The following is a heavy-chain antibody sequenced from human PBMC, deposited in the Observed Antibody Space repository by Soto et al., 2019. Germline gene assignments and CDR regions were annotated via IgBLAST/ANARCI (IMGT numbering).Heavy chain of an antibody. CDR1: GYSFTSYW. V-gene: IGHV5-10-1*01. Sequence: PGASLKISCKGSGYSFTSYWISWVRQMPGKGLEWMGRIDPSDSYPNYSPSFQGHVTISADKSISTAYLQWSSLKASDTAMYYCARPTYCSGGSCYPGGYAFDIWGQGTMVTVS. D-gene: IGHD2-15*01. J-gene: IGHJ3*02. CDR3: ARPTYCSGGSCYPGGYAFDI. CDR2: IDPSDSYP.